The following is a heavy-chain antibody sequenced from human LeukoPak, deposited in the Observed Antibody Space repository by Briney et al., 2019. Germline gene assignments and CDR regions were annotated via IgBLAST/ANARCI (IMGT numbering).Heavy chain of an antibody. CDR2: IYYSGRT. CDR1: APSISSYY. Sequence: PSETLSLTCTVSAPSISSYYWSWIRQPPGKGLEWIGYIYYSGRTNYNPSLKSRVTISVDTSKNQFSLKLSSVTAADTAVYYCARVFRGSGSWSYYYMDVWGKGTTVTVSS. J-gene: IGHJ6*03. V-gene: IGHV4-59*01. CDR3: ARVFRGSGSWSYYYMDV. D-gene: IGHD3-10*01.